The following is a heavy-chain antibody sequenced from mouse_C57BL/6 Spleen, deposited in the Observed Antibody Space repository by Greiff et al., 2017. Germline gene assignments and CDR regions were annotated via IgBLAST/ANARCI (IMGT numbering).Heavy chain of an antibody. Sequence: EVQLQQSGPELVKPGASVKIPCKASGYTFTDYNMAWVKQSHGKSLEWIGDINPNNGVPIYNQKFKGKATLTVDKSSSTASMERRSLTSEDTAVYYCARGGGSTVAYFDYWGQGTTLTVSS. CDR1: GYTFTDYN. D-gene: IGHD1-1*01. J-gene: IGHJ2*01. V-gene: IGHV1-18*01. CDR3: ARGGGSTVAYFDY. CDR2: INPNNGVP.